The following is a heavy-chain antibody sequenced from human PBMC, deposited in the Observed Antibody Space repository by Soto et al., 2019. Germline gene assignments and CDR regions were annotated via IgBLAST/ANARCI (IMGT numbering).Heavy chain of an antibody. V-gene: IGHV3-30*18. CDR2: ISYDGNYI. CDR3: AKGILSATIGPYAMDV. J-gene: IGHJ6*02. D-gene: IGHD3-16*01. Sequence: QVQLVESGGGVVQPGASLRLSSEACGFAFSSYAMHWVREAPGKGLEWVGVISYDGNYIYYADSVKGRFTISRDNSKNTLYVQVNSLRPEDTAVYYCAKGILSATIGPYAMDVWGQGTTVTVSS. CDR1: GFAFSSYA.